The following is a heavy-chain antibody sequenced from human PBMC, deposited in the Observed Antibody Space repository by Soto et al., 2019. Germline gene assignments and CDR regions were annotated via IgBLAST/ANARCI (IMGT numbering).Heavy chain of an antibody. J-gene: IGHJ4*02. CDR3: ARGSGSYYNV. CDR2: IYYSGST. V-gene: IGHV4-31*03. CDR1: GGSISSGGYY. Sequence: SETLSLTCTVSGGSISSGGYYWSWIRQHPGKGLEWIGYIYYSGSTYYNPSLKSRVTISVDTSKNQSSLKLSSVTAADTAVYYCARGSGSYYNVWGQGTLVTVSS. D-gene: IGHD3-10*01.